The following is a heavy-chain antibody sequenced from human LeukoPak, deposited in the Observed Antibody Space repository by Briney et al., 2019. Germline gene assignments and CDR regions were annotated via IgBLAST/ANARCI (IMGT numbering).Heavy chain of an antibody. CDR1: GGSISSYY. V-gene: IGHV4-59*01. J-gene: IGHJ3*02. CDR2: IYYSGST. D-gene: IGHD6-13*01. Sequence: SETLSLTCTVSGGSISSYYWSWIRQPPGKGLEWIGYIYYSGSTNYNPSLRSRVTISVDTSKNQFSLKLSSVTAADTAVYYCARDSSSWYNFDIWGQGTMVTVSS. CDR3: ARDSSSWYNFDI.